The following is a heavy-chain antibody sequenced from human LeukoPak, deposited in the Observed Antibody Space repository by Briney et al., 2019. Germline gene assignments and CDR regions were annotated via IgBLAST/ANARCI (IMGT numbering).Heavy chain of an antibody. CDR1: GYTFTGYY. V-gene: IGHV1-2*02. Sequence: ASVKVSCKASGYTFTGYYMHWVRQAPGQGLGWMGWINPNSGGTNYAQKFQGRVTMTRDTSISTAYMELSRLRSDDTAVYYCARVVRYYDSSGYYGYWGQGTLVTVSS. CDR3: ARVVRYYDSSGYYGY. D-gene: IGHD3-22*01. CDR2: INPNSGGT. J-gene: IGHJ4*02.